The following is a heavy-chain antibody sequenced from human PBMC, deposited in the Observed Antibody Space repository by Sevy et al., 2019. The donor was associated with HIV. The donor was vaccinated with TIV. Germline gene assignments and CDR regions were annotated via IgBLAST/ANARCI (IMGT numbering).Heavy chain of an antibody. CDR3: ATNMVHAGAYDSYFNF. CDR2: IWYDGSSK. V-gene: IGHV3-33*01. CDR1: QFNFDTYA. J-gene: IGHJ4*02. D-gene: IGHD3-10*01. Sequence: GGSLRLSCVASQFNFDTYAIHWVRQAPGKGLERVAMIWYDGSSKDYAESVKGRFAISRDNSQNTAFLQMNSLRAENTGVYYCATNMVHAGAYDSYFNFWGQGSLVTVSS.